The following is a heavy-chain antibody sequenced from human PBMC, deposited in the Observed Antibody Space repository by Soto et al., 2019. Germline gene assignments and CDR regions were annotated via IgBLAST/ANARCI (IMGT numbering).Heavy chain of an antibody. Sequence: EVQLVESGGGLVQPGRSLRLSCAASGFTFDDYAMYWVRQVAGKGLEWVSGISWSSGSIGYADAVKGRFTISRDNAKNSLFVQMNSLRPEDTALYYCVKDGLTSIFGVVYHGSDIWGQGTMVTVSS. CDR1: GFTFDDYA. CDR2: ISWSSGSI. D-gene: IGHD3-3*01. V-gene: IGHV3-9*01. CDR3: VKDGLTSIFGVVYHGSDI. J-gene: IGHJ3*02.